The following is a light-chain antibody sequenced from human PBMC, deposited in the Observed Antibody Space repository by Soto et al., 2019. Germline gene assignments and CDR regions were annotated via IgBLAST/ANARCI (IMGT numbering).Light chain of an antibody. CDR2: GAS. V-gene: IGKV3-11*01. CDR1: QSVSGN. J-gene: IGKJ1*01. CDR3: QQRSNWPTWT. Sequence: EIVLTQSPATLSLSPGERATLSCRASQSVSGNLAWYQQKPGQAPRLLIYGASTGATGIPARFSGSGSGTDFTLTISSLEPEDFAVYYCQQRSNWPTWTFGQGTKVDIK.